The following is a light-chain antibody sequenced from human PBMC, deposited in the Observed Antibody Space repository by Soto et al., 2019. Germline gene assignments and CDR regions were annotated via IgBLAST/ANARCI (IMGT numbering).Light chain of an antibody. CDR1: SSNIGAGYD. Sequence: QSVLTQPPSVSGAPGQRVTISCTGSSSNIGAGYDVHWYQQLPGTAPKLLISGDTNRPSGVPDRFSGSKSGTSASLAITGLQAEDEADYYCQSYDNGLSSWLFGGGTKLTVL. CDR3: QSYDNGLSSWL. V-gene: IGLV1-40*01. CDR2: GDT. J-gene: IGLJ2*01.